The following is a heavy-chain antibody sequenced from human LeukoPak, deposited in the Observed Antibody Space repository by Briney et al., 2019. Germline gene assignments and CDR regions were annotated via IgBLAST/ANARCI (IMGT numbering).Heavy chain of an antibody. J-gene: IGHJ3*02. Sequence: RASETLSLTCTVSGGSISSYYWSWIRQPPGKGLEWIGYIYYSGSTNYNPSLKSRVTISVDTSKNQFSLKLSSVTAADTAVYYCARRTRGGDSPGAFDIWGQGTMVTVSS. D-gene: IGHD2-21*02. V-gene: IGHV4-59*01. CDR3: ARRTRGGDSPGAFDI. CDR1: GGSISSYY. CDR2: IYYSGST.